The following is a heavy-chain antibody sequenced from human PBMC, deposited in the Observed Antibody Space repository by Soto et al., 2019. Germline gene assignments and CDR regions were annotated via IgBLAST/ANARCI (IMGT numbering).Heavy chain of an antibody. CDR1: GGSLSSGGYY. CDR3: ARAQEYSDFWSASSGPPFDP. Sequence: TSETLSLTCTVSGGSLSSGGYYWSWIRQHPGKGLEWIGYIYYSGSTYYNPSLKSRVTISVDTSKNQFSLKLSSVTAADTAVYYCARAQEYSDFWSASSGPPFDPWGQGTLVTVSS. J-gene: IGHJ5*02. CDR2: IYYSGST. D-gene: IGHD3-3*01. V-gene: IGHV4-31*03.